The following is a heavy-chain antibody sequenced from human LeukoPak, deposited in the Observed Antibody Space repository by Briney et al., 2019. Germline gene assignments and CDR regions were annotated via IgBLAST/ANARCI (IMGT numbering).Heavy chain of an antibody. CDR2: IWYDGSNK. Sequence: PGRSLRLSCAASGFTFSSYGMHWVRQAPGKGLEWVAVIWYDGSNKYYADSVKGRFTISRDNSKNTLYLQMNSLRAEDTAVYYCARDGDIVGATGFDYWGQGTLVTVSS. D-gene: IGHD1-26*01. V-gene: IGHV3-33*08. J-gene: IGHJ4*02. CDR3: ARDGDIVGATGFDY. CDR1: GFTFSSYG.